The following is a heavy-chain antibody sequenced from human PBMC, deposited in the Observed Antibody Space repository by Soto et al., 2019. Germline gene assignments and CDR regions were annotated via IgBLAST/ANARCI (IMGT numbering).Heavy chain of an antibody. Sequence: WETLSLTCTVSGGSVSSYYWSWIRQPPGKGLEWIGYISYSGSTNYNPSLKSRVTISLDTSTNHFSLKLSSVTAADTAVYYCARVGTSWWSFDPCCQCILVT. CDR1: GGSVSSYY. J-gene: IGHJ5*02. D-gene: IGHD2-15*01. V-gene: IGHV4-59*02. CDR3: ARVGTSWWSFDP. CDR2: ISYSGST.